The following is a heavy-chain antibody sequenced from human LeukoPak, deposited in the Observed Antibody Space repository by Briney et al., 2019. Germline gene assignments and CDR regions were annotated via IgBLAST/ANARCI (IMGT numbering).Heavy chain of an antibody. V-gene: IGHV1-24*01. CDR3: ATRQNQKWELYAFDI. CDR1: GYTLTELS. Sequence: ASVKVSCKVSGYTLTELSMHWVRQAPGKGLEWMRGFDPEDGERIYAQKFQGRVTMTEDTSTDTAYMELSSLRSEDTAVYYCATRQNQKWELYAFDIWGQGTMVTVSS. J-gene: IGHJ3*02. CDR2: FDPEDGER. D-gene: IGHD1-26*01.